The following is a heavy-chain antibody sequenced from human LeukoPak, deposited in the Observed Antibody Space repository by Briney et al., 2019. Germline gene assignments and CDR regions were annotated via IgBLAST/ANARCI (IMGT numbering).Heavy chain of an antibody. D-gene: IGHD6-13*01. CDR2: INPSGGST. CDR3: ARMRAWGIAAAGTRFDP. J-gene: IGHJ5*02. CDR1: GYTFTSYY. Sequence: GASVKVSCKASGYTFTSYYMYWVRQAPGQGLEWMGIINPSGGSTSYAQKFQGRVTMTRDTSTSTVYMELSSLRSEDTAVYYCARMRAWGIAAAGTRFDPWGQGTLVTVSS. V-gene: IGHV1-46*01.